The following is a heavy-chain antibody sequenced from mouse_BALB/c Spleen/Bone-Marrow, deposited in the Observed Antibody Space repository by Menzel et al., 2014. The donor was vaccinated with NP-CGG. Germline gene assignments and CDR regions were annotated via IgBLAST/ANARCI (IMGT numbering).Heavy chain of an antibody. CDR3: ARRNWALDY. Sequence: EVKVEESGGGLVQPGGSMKLSCVASGFTFSNYWMNWVRQSPEKGLEWVAEIRLKSNNYATHYAESVKGRFTISRDDSKSSVYLQMNNLRTEDTGIYYCARRNWALDYWGQGTTLTVSS. J-gene: IGHJ2*01. CDR2: IRLKSNNYAT. D-gene: IGHD4-1*01. V-gene: IGHV6-6*02. CDR1: GFTFSNYW.